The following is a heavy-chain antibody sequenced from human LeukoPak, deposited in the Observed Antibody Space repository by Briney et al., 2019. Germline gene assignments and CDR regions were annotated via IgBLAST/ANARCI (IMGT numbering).Heavy chain of an antibody. CDR1: GASISSGDYY. D-gene: IGHD3-3*01. CDR2: ISYTGST. Sequence: SETLSLTCTVSGASISSGDYYWGWIRQPPGKGLEWIGAISYTGSTSNNPSLESRVTISVDTSKNHFSPKLTSVTAADTAIYYCARVDSYWFFDLWGRGTLVTVSS. J-gene: IGHJ2*01. CDR3: ARVDSYWFFDL. V-gene: IGHV4-39*02.